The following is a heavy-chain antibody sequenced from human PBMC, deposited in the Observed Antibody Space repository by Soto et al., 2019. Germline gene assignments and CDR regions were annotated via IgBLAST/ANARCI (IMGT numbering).Heavy chain of an antibody. Sequence: PGESLKISYKGSGYSFTSYWIGWVRQMPGKGLVWMGIIYPGDSDTRYSPSFQGQVTISADKSISTAYLQWSSLKASDTAMYYCARHGEYCSSTSCHVNYYYYYMDVWGKGTTVTVSS. CDR1: GYSFTSYW. V-gene: IGHV5-51*01. J-gene: IGHJ6*03. D-gene: IGHD2-2*01. CDR2: IYPGDSDT. CDR3: ARHGEYCSSTSCHVNYYYYYMDV.